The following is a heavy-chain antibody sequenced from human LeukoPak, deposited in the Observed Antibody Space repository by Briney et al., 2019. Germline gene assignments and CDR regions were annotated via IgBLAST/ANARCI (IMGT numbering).Heavy chain of an antibody. J-gene: IGHJ4*02. CDR1: GFTFSSYS. Sequence: GGSLRLSCAASGFTFSSYSMNWVRQAPGKGLEWVSSISSSSSYIYYADPVKGRFTISRDNAKNSLYLQMNSLRAEDTAVYYCARGPRYYYDSSGYPRSFDYWGQGTLVTVSS. CDR2: ISSSSSYI. V-gene: IGHV3-21*01. CDR3: ARGPRYYYDSSGYPRSFDY. D-gene: IGHD3-22*01.